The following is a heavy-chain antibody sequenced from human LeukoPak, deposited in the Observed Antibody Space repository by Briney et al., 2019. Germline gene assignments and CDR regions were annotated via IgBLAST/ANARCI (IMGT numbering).Heavy chain of an antibody. CDR2: VSSSGSTI. CDR1: GFTFSSYE. J-gene: IGHJ4*02. V-gene: IGHV3-48*03. D-gene: IGHD5-24*01. Sequence: PGGSLRLSCAASGFTFSSYEMNWVRQAPGKGLEWVSYVSSSGSTIYYADSVKGRFTISSDNAKNSLYLQMNSLRAEDTAVYYCAREMATSLDYWGQGTLVTVSS. CDR3: AREMATSLDY.